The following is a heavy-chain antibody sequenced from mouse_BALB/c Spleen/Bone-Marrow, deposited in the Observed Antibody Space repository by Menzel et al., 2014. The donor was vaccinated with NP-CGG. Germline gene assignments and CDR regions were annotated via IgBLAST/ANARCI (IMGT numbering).Heavy chain of an antibody. Sequence: EVQLQQSGGGLVQPGGSRKLSCAASGFTFSSFGMHWVRQAPEKGLEWVAYISSGSSTIYYADTVKGRFIISRDNPKNTLFLQMTSLRSEDTAMYYCASDFYYFDYWGQGTTLTVAS. D-gene: IGHD2-4*01. V-gene: IGHV5-17*02. J-gene: IGHJ2*01. CDR2: ISSGSSTI. CDR1: GFTFSSFG. CDR3: ASDFYYFDY.